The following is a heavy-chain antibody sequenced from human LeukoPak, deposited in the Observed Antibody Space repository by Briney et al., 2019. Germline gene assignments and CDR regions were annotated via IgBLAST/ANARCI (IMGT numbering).Heavy chain of an antibody. Sequence: KPSETLSLTCTVSGGSISSYYWSWIRQPPGKGLEWIGYIYYSGSTNYNPSLKSRVTISVDTSKNQFSLKLSSVTAADTAVYYCARHVGGYYGSGSPEFWYFDLWGRGTLVTVSS. CDR3: ARHVGGYYGSGSPEFWYFDL. D-gene: IGHD3-10*01. V-gene: IGHV4-59*08. CDR2: IYYSGST. CDR1: GGSISSYY. J-gene: IGHJ2*01.